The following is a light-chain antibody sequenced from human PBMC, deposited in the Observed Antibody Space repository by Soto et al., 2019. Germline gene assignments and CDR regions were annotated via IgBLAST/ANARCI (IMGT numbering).Light chain of an antibody. CDR1: QSVSNN. J-gene: IGKJ4*01. V-gene: IGKV3-15*01. CDR3: QQYNTWSPLT. CDR2: GAS. Sequence: EIVMTQSPATRSVSPGERATLSCTASQSVSNNLAWYQQKPGQAPRLLIYGASTRATGIPARFSGSGSGTEFTLTISSLQSEDFAVYYCQQYNTWSPLTFGGGTKVETK.